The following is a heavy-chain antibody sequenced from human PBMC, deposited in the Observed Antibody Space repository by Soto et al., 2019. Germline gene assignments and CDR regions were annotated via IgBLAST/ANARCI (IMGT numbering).Heavy chain of an antibody. CDR1: GFTFSSYG. D-gene: IGHD5-18*01. V-gene: IGHV3-30*18. Sequence: SGGSLSLSCAASGFTFSSYGMHWVRQAPGKGLEWVAVISYDGSNKYYADSVKGRFTISRDNSKNTLYLQMNSLRAEETAVYYCAKGHSYGYQDAFDIWGQGTMDTVSS. CDR2: ISYDGSNK. CDR3: AKGHSYGYQDAFDI. J-gene: IGHJ3*02.